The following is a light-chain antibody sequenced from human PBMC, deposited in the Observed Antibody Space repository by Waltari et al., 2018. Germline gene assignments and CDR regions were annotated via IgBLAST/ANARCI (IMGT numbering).Light chain of an antibody. CDR2: KTS. J-gene: IGKJ4*02. CDR1: QTIDRW. Sequence: DIQLTQSPSTLSASVGDSVTIPCRASQTIDRWLAWYQHKPGKVPKLLIYKTSILESGVPSRFSGGGSGTEFTLTIASLQPDDFATYYCQHYDAYSATFGRGTKLEIK. CDR3: QHYDAYSAT. V-gene: IGKV1-5*03.